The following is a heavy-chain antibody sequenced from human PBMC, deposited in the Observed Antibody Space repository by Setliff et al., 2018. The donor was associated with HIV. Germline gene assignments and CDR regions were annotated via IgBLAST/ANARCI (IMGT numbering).Heavy chain of an antibody. J-gene: IGHJ4*02. D-gene: IGHD3-22*01. V-gene: IGHV4-39*02. CDR3: ASPSDYYENSGLDY. CDR2: FHYGGTP. CDR1: GDSVSNDNYY. Sequence: PSETLSLTCAGSGDSVSNDNYYWGWIRQPPGKGLEWIGSFHYGGTPNYNPSLRGRVDISIDTSKNHFSLRLTSVTAADTAAYYCASPSDYYENSGLDYWGQGKLVTVSS.